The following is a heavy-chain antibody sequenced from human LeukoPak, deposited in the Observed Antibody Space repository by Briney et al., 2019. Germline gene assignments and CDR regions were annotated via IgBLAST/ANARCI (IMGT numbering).Heavy chain of an antibody. CDR3: ARDRIAGFGELSRFDY. CDR2: ISYDGSNK. Sequence: GGSLRLSCAASGFTFSSYAMHWVRQAPGKGLEWVAVISYDGSNKYYADSVKGRFTISRDNSKNTLYLQMNSLRAEDTAVYYCARDRIAGFGELSRFDYWDQGTLVTVSS. J-gene: IGHJ4*02. D-gene: IGHD3-10*01. CDR1: GFTFSSYA. V-gene: IGHV3-30*04.